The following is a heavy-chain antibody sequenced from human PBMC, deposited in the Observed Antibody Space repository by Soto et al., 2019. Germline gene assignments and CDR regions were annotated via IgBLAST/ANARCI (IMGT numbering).Heavy chain of an antibody. CDR3: ARQWELRSSYYYYGMDV. J-gene: IGHJ6*02. CDR1: GGSISSSSYY. D-gene: IGHD1-26*01. V-gene: IGHV4-39*01. CDR2: IYYSGST. Sequence: SETLSLTCTVSGGSISSSSYYWGWIRQPPGKGLEWIGSIYYSGSTYYNPSLKSRVTISVDTSKNQFSLKLSSVTAADTAVYYCARQWELRSSYYYYGMDVWGQGTTVTVSS.